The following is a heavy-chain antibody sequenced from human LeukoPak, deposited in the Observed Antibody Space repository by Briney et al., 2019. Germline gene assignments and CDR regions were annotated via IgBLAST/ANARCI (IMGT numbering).Heavy chain of an antibody. CDR1: GFTFSSYA. V-gene: IGHV3-33*01. D-gene: IGHD3-10*01. Sequence: GGSLRLSCAASGFTFSSYAMHWVRQAPGKGLGWVALIWNDGSNKYYADSVKGRFTISRDNSENTLYLQMNSLRAEDTAVYYCARDRGYGSNWFDPWGQGTLVTVSS. CDR3: ARDRGYGSNWFDP. J-gene: IGHJ5*02. CDR2: IWNDGSNK.